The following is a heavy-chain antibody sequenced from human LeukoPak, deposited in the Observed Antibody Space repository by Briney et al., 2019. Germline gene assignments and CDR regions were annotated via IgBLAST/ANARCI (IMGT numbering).Heavy chain of an antibody. CDR3: AKDPGRSFDWLYPGPYGMDV. D-gene: IGHD3-9*01. CDR2: ISYDGSNK. CDR1: GFTFSSYS. V-gene: IGHV3-30*18. Sequence: GGSLRLSCAASGFTFSSYSMHWVRQAPGKGLEWVAVISYDGSNKYYADSVKGRFTFSRDNSKNTLYLQMNSLRAEDTAVYYCAKDPGRSFDWLYPGPYGMDVWGQGTTVTVSS. J-gene: IGHJ6*02.